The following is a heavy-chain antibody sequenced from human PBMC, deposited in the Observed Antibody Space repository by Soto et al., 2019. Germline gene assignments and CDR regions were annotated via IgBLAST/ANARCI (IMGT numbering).Heavy chain of an antibody. V-gene: IGHV3-15*07. CDR2: IRSNADGGTI. CDR3: TTASAFPTLS. CDR1: GFTFNKAW. Sequence: EVQLVESGGGLVKPGESLRLSCAASGFTFNKAWMNWVRQAPGKGLEWVGRIRSNADGGTIDYAAPVKDRFTISRDDSKNTLYLEMNSLKSEDTAVYYCTTASAFPTLSWGQGTLVTVSS. J-gene: IGHJ5*02.